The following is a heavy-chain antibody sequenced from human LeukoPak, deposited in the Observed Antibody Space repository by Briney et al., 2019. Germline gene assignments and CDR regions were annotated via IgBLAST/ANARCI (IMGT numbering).Heavy chain of an antibody. Sequence: PSETLSLTCTVSGGSISSYYWCWIRQTAGKGLEWIGRIYTSGSTNYNPSLKSRVTMSVDTSKNQFSLKLTSVTAADTAVYYCARVRSCSGGNCFSDMYYFDYWGQGTLVTVSS. CDR3: ARVRSCSGGNCFSDMYYFDY. D-gene: IGHD2-15*01. CDR2: IYTSGST. J-gene: IGHJ4*02. CDR1: GGSISSYY. V-gene: IGHV4-4*07.